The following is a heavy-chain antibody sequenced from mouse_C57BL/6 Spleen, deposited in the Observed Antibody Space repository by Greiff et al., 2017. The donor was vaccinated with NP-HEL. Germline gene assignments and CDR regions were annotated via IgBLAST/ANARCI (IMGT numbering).Heavy chain of an antibody. V-gene: IGHV2-6*01. CDR3: ASNYYAPFAY. CDR2: IWGVGST. CDR1: GFSLTSYG. D-gene: IGHD1-1*01. J-gene: IGHJ3*01. Sequence: QVQLQQSGPGLVAPSQSLSITCTVSGFSLTSYGVDWVRQSPGKGLEWLGVIWGVGSTNYNSALKSRLSISKDNSKSQVFLKMNSLQTDDTAMYYCASNYYAPFAYWGQGTLVTVSA.